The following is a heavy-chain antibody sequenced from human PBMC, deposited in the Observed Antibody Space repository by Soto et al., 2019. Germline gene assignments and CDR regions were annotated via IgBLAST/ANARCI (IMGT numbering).Heavy chain of an antibody. V-gene: IGHV4-59*01. CDR1: GGSISSYY. Sequence: QVQLQESGPGLVKPSETLSLTCTVSGGSISSYYWSWIRQPPGKGLEWIGFIFYSGSNSYSPSLKSRVTISIDTSENQFSLKLSSVTAADTAVYYCASMIGDPVLSFDSWGQGTLVAVSS. D-gene: IGHD3-10*02. CDR2: IFYSGSN. CDR3: ASMIGDPVLSFDS. J-gene: IGHJ4*02.